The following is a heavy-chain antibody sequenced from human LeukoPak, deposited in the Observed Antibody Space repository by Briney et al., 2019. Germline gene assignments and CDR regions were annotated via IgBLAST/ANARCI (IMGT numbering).Heavy chain of an antibody. Sequence: PGGSLRLSCAASGFTFSNYWMSWVRQAPGKGLEWVANIKQDGSEKYYVDSVKGRFTISRDNAKNSLYLQMNSLRAEDTAVYYCARDARAPYYYDSSGYPNYYYYYGMDVWGQGTTVTVSS. V-gene: IGHV3-7*01. J-gene: IGHJ6*02. CDR1: GFTFSNYW. CDR2: IKQDGSEK. CDR3: ARDARAPYYYDSSGYPNYYYYYGMDV. D-gene: IGHD3-22*01.